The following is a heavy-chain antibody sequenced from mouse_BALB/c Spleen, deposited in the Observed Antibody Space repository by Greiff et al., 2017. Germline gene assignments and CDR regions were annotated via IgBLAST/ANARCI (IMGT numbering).Heavy chain of an antibody. CDR1: GYTFTSYC. CDR2: IYPSDSYT. J-gene: IGHJ2*01. V-gene: IGHV1-69*02. D-gene: IGHD2-4*01. CDR3: TRWADYVIDY. Sequence: QVQLKQPGAELVRPGASVKLSCKASGYTFTSYCINWVKQRPGQGLEWIGNIYPSDSYTNYNQKFKDKATLTVDKSSSTAYMQLSSPTSEDSAVYYCTRWADYVIDYWGQGTTLTVSS.